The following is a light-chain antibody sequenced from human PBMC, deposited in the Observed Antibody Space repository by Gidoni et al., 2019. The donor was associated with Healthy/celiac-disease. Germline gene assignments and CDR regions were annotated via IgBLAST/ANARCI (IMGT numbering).Light chain of an antibody. CDR3: QAWDSSTAV. CDR2: QDS. V-gene: IGLV3-1*01. J-gene: IGLJ2*01. CDR1: KLGDKY. Sequence: EPTRETSVSAPPAQTASITCSGDKLGDKYSCWYQQKPGQSPVLVIYQDSKRPSGIPVRFSGSNSGNTATLTISGTQAMDEADYYCQAWDSSTAVFGGGTKLTVL.